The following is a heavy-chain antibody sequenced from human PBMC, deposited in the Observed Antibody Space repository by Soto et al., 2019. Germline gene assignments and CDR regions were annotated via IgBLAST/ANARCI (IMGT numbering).Heavy chain of an antibody. D-gene: IGHD4-17*01. V-gene: IGHV4-61*01. J-gene: IGHJ5*02. CDR3: ARDRDYGGNSGGYNWFDP. Sequence: PSETLSLTCTVSGGSVSSGSYYWSWSRQPPGKGLEWIGYIYYSGSTNYNPSLKSRVTISVDTSKNQFSLKLSSVTAADTAVYYCARDRDYGGNSGGYNWFDPWGQGTLVTVSS. CDR1: GGSVSSGSYY. CDR2: IYYSGST.